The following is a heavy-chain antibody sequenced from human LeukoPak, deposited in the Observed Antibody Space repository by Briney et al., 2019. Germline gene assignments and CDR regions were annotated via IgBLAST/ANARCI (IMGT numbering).Heavy chain of an antibody. V-gene: IGHV3-48*03. Sequence: LSLTCTVSGGSISSSSYYWGWVRQAPGKGLEWISHITTSGSTVYYADSVKGRFTISRDNAKNSLYLQMNSLRAEDTAVYYCARAQYCSGGSCSFDSWGQGTLVTVSS. CDR3: ARAQYCSGGSCSFDS. D-gene: IGHD2-15*01. CDR1: GGSISSSSYY. CDR2: ITTSGSTV. J-gene: IGHJ4*02.